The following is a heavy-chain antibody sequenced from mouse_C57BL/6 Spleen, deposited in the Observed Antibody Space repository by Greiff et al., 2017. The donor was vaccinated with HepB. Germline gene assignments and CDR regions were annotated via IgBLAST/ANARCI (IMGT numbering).Heavy chain of an antibody. CDR3: ARSPPYYYGSSGNY. V-gene: IGHV1-59*01. D-gene: IGHD1-1*01. CDR2: IDPSDSYT. J-gene: IGHJ2*01. CDR1: GYTFTSYW. Sequence: VQLQQPGAELVRPGTSVKLSCKASGYTFTSYWMHWVKQRPGQGLEWIGVIDPSDSYTNYNQKFKGKATLTVDTSSSTAYMQLSSLTSEDSAVYYCARSPPYYYGSSGNYWGQGTTLTVSS.